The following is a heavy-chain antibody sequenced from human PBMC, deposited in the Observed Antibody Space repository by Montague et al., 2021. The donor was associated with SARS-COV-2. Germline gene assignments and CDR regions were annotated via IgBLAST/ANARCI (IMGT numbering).Heavy chain of an antibody. J-gene: IGHJ5*01. Sequence: SETLSLTCTVYYGSFSGYYWSWIRQAPGKGLEWIGEINQSGTTNYNPSLKSRVTMSVDTSKNQFSLNLTSVSAADTAVYYCARGGSFCSDDVCYLPRSGFDSWGQGTLVTVSS. CDR2: INQSGTT. V-gene: IGHV4-34*01. CDR3: ARGGSFCSDDVCYLPRSGFDS. D-gene: IGHD2-8*01. CDR1: YGSFSGYY.